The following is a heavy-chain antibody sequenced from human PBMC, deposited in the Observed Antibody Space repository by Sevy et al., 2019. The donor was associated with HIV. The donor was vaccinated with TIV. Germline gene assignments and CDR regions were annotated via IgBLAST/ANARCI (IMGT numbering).Heavy chain of an antibody. CDR1: GGTFSSYA. CDR2: IIPIFGTA. J-gene: IGHJ6*02. CDR3: ASTSVIVVVPAATGVDYYGMDV. D-gene: IGHD2-2*01. V-gene: IGHV1-69*13. Sequence: ASVKVSCKASGGTFSSYAISWVRQAPGQGLEWMGGIIPIFGTANYAQKFQGSVTITADESTSTAYMELISLRSDDTAVYYCASTSVIVVVPAATGVDYYGMDVWGQGTTVTVSS.